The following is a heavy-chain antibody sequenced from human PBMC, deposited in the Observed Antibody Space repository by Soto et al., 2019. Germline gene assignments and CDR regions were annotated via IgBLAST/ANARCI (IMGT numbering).Heavy chain of an antibody. D-gene: IGHD3-16*02. CDR1: GDIFSSYA. V-gene: IGHV1-69*13. CDR2: VVPIFGTP. Sequence: PVKVSCKASGDIFSSYAIGWLRQAPGQGLEWMGGVVPIFGTPDYAQKFEDRATIFADESTTTVYMELTSLTYEDTAVYYCGGAHRLEYYGFDVWG. J-gene: IGHJ6*02. CDR3: GGAHRLEYYGFDV.